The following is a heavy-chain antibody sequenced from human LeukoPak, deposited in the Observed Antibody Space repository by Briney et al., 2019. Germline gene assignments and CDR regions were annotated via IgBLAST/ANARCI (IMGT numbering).Heavy chain of an antibody. V-gene: IGHV3-7*01. J-gene: IGHJ4*02. Sequence: GGSLRLSCAASGFTFSSYWMSWVRQAPGKGLEWVANIKQDGSEKYYVDSVKGRFTISRDNAKNSLYLQMNSLRAEDTAVYYCARDRCGGDCSLGLYYFDYWGQGTLVTVSS. CDR1: GFTFSSYW. CDR3: ARDRCGGDCSLGLYYFDY. D-gene: IGHD2-21*02. CDR2: IKQDGSEK.